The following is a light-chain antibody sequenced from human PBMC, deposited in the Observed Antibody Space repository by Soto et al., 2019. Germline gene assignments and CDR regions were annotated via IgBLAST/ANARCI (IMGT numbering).Light chain of an antibody. V-gene: IGLV2-14*01. Sequence: QSALTQPASVSGSPGQSITISCTGTTSDVGGYNYVSWYLQHPGKAPKLMIYEVSNRPSGVSNRFSGSKSANTASLTISGLKAEDEADYYCTSYTSSGTVLFGGGTKVTVL. CDR1: TSDVGGYNY. CDR3: TSYTSSGTVL. J-gene: IGLJ2*01. CDR2: EVS.